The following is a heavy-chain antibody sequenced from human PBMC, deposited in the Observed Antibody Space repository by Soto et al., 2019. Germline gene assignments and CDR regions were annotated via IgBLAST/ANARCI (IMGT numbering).Heavy chain of an antibody. D-gene: IGHD3-10*01. CDR3: ARGGDTFFRGASGGSFAMDV. J-gene: IGHJ6*02. CDR1: GYSFTDYY. V-gene: IGHV1-2*04. CDR2: VNPNNGGT. Sequence: QVQLVQSGAEVKRPGASVNVSCKASGYSFTDYYLHWVRQAPGQGLEWMGWVNPNNGGTTYAQKFQDWVTMTSDTSISTVYMELTRPTSDDTAVYFCARGGDTFFRGASGGSFAMDVWGPGTPVTVSS.